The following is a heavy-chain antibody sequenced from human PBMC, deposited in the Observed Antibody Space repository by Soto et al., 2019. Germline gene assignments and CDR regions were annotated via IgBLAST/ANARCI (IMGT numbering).Heavy chain of an antibody. CDR1: GYTFTSYA. D-gene: IGHD3-10*01. CDR2: INAGNGNT. CDR3: ARDHHHRGSGAFHI. V-gene: IGHV1-3*01. J-gene: IGHJ3*02. Sequence: QVQLVQSGAEVKKPGASVKVSCKASGYTFTSYAMHWVRQAPGQRLEWMGWINAGNGNTKYSQKFQGRVTITRDTSASTVYMEVQSLRSEDTAVYYCARDHHHRGSGAFHIWGQGTMVTVSS.